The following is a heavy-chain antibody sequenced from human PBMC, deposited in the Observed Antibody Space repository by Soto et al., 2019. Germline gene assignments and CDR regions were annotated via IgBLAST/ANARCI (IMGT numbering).Heavy chain of an antibody. J-gene: IGHJ5*02. CDR3: ASHPRYSYGRYDWFDP. CDR1: GGSISSSSYY. Sequence: QLQLQESGPGLVKPSETLSLTCTVSGGSISSSSYYWGWIRQPPGKGLEWIGSIYYSGSTYYNPSLKSRVTISVDTSKNQFSLKLSSVTAADTAVYYCASHPRYSYGRYDWFDPWGQGTLVTVSS. V-gene: IGHV4-39*01. D-gene: IGHD5-18*01. CDR2: IYYSGST.